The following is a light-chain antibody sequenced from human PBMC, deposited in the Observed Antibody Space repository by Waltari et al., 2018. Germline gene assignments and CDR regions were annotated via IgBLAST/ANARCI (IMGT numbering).Light chain of an antibody. CDR3: QTWGTGIHV. J-gene: IGLJ1*01. Sequence: QLVLTQSPSASASLGASVQLTCPLSSRHRSYAIAWHQQQPEKGPRYLMKLNSDGSHSKGDGIPDRFSGSSSGAERYLTISSLQSEDEADYYCQTWGTGIHVFGTGTKVTVL. CDR2: LNSDGSH. V-gene: IGLV4-69*01. CDR1: SRHRSYA.